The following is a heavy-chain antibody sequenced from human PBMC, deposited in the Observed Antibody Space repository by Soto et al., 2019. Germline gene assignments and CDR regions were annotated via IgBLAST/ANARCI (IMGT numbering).Heavy chain of an antibody. CDR1: GGTFSSYA. D-gene: IGHD6-6*01. CDR3: ARDMGIAARLGDYYYGMDV. Sequence: SVKVSCKASGGTFSSYAISWLRQAPGQGLEWMGGIIPIFGTANYAQKFQGRVTITADESTSTAYMELSSLRSEDTAVYYCARDMGIAARLGDYYYGMDVWGQGTTVTVSS. J-gene: IGHJ6*02. CDR2: IIPIFGTA. V-gene: IGHV1-69*13.